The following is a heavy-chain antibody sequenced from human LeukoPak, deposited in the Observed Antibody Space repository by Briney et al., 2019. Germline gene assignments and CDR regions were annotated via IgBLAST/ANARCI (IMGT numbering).Heavy chain of an antibody. CDR2: INPKSGDT. V-gene: IGHV1-2*02. CDR3: APTSVSYFDY. D-gene: IGHD2-2*01. Sequence: GASVTVSFKASGYTFTGYYMHWVRQAPGQGHEWMGWINPKSGDTNYAQKFQGRVTMTRDTSISTAYMELSRLRSDDTAVYYCAPTSVSYFDYWGEGTLVTVSS. J-gene: IGHJ4*02. CDR1: GYTFTGYY.